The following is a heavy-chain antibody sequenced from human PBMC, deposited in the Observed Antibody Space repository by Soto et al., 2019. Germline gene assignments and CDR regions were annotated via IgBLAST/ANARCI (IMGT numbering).Heavy chain of an antibody. Sequence: PGGSLRLSCAASGFTFSSYAMSWVRQAPGKGLEWVSAISGSGGSTYYADSVKGRFTISRDNSKNTLYLQMNSLRAEDTAVYYCAKGIGYYDILTGYQEANWFDPWGQGTLVTVSS. CDR1: GFTFSSYA. CDR3: AKGIGYYDILTGYQEANWFDP. V-gene: IGHV3-23*01. J-gene: IGHJ5*02. CDR2: ISGSGGST. D-gene: IGHD3-9*01.